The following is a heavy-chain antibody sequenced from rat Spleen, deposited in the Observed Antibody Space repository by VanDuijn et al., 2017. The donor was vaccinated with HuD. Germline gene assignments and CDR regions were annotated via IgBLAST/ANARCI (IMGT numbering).Heavy chain of an antibody. CDR2: ISTSGGST. D-gene: IGHD1-11*01. Sequence: EVQLVESGGGLVQPGRSMKLSCAASGFTFSSFPMAWVRQAPTKGLEWVATISTSGGSTYYRDSVKGRFTISRDNAKSTLYLQMNSLRSEDTATYYCTRDRGSLFDYWGQGVMVTVSS. CDR1: GFTFSSFP. V-gene: IGHV5-46*01. J-gene: IGHJ2*01. CDR3: TRDRGSLFDY.